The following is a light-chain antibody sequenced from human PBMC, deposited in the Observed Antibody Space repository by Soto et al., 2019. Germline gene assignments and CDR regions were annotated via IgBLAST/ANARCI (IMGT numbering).Light chain of an antibody. CDR1: SSDVGGSNY. J-gene: IGLJ2*01. V-gene: IGLV2-14*03. CDR3: SSYTSTHTL. Sequence: QSALTQPASVSGSPGQSITISCTGTSSDVGGSNYVSWYQQHPGKAPKLMIYDVSNRPPGVSNRFSGSKSGNTASLTISGLQAEDEADYYCSSYTSTHTLFGGGTKLTVL. CDR2: DVS.